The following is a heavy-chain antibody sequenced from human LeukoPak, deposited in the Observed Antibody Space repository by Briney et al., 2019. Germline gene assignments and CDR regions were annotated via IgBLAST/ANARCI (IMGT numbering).Heavy chain of an antibody. Sequence: ASVKVSCKASGYTFTGYYMHWVRQAPGQELEWMGWINPNSGGTNYAQKFQGRVTMTRDTSISTAYMELSRLRSDDTAVYYCARILAPTMVRGVISPFDYWGQGTLVTVSS. V-gene: IGHV1-2*02. CDR2: INPNSGGT. D-gene: IGHD3-10*01. CDR1: GYTFTGYY. CDR3: ARILAPTMVRGVISPFDY. J-gene: IGHJ4*02.